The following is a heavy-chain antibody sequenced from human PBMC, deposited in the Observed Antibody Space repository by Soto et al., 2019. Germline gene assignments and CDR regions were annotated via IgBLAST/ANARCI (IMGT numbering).Heavy chain of an antibody. CDR1: GGTFSSYA. Sequence: QVQLVQSGAEVKKPGSSVKVSCKASGGTFSSYAISWVRQAPGQGLEWMGGIIPIFGTSNYAQKFQGRVKINADEFTSTAYMELSSLRSDDTAVYYCAPPPEGGTVDYCYGVDGWGQGPTVTVS. CDR2: IIPIFGTS. V-gene: IGHV1-69*12. D-gene: IGHD3-16*01. CDR3: APPPEGGTVDYCYGVDG. J-gene: IGHJ6*02.